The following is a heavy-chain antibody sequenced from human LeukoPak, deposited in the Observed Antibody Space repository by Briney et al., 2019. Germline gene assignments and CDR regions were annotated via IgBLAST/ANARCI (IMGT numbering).Heavy chain of an antibody. J-gene: IGHJ4*02. D-gene: IGHD2-2*01. CDR1: GYTFTAYY. Sequence: GASVKVSCKASGYTFTAYYMHWVRQAPGQGLEWMGWINLNSGGTNYAQKFQGRVTMTRDTSISAAYMELSRLGSDDTAVYYCARGGEVCSSTSCYRGHEYWGQGTLVTVSS. CDR3: ARGGEVCSSTSCYRGHEY. V-gene: IGHV1-2*02. CDR2: INLNSGGT.